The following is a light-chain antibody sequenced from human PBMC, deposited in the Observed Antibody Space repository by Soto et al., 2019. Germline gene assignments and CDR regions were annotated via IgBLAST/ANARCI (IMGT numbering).Light chain of an antibody. CDR3: QQYYNWPPMYT. V-gene: IGKV3-15*01. CDR1: QSVSTN. J-gene: IGKJ2*01. CDR2: GAS. Sequence: EMVMTQSPATLSVSPGERATLSCRASQSVSTNLAWYQHKPGQPPRLLFYGASTRATGIPARFSGSASGTEFTLTIGSLQSEYFAVYYCQQYYNWPPMYTFGQGTKLEIK.